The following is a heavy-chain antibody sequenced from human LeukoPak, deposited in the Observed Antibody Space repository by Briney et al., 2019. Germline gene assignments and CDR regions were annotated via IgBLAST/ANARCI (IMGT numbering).Heavy chain of an antibody. Sequence: GGSLRLSCAASGSAFANQAMGWVRQASGKGLEWVSVISDSGDITYYADSVKGRFTISRDNSKNTLFLQMNSLRAEDTAVCYCAKDARRTSGWYFFDYWGQGTLVTVSS. CDR3: AKDARRTSGWYFFDY. V-gene: IGHV3-23*01. CDR1: GSAFANQA. J-gene: IGHJ4*02. D-gene: IGHD6-19*01. CDR2: ISDSGDIT.